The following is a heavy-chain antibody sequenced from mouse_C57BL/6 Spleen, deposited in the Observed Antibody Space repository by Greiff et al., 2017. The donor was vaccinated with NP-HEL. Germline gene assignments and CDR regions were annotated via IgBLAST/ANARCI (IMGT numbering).Heavy chain of an antibody. CDR1: GYTFTSYW. CDR2: IYPGNSDT. J-gene: IGHJ3*01. CDR3: TRSGYDYDAGAWFAY. Sequence: VQLQQSGTVLARPGASVKMSCKTSGYTFTSYWMHWVNQRPGQGLEWIGAIYPGNSDTSYNQKFKGKAKLTAVTSASTAYMELSSLTNEDSAVYYCTRSGYDYDAGAWFAYWGQGTLVTVSA. V-gene: IGHV1-5*01. D-gene: IGHD2-4*01.